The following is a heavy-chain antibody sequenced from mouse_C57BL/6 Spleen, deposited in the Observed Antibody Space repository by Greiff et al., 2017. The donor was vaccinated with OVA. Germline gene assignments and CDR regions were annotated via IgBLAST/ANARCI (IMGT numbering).Heavy chain of an antibody. CDR3: ARFHYYGSSPFAY. CDR2: IDPSDSET. D-gene: IGHD1-1*01. J-gene: IGHJ3*01. CDR1: GYTFTSYW. V-gene: IGHV1-52*01. Sequence: QVQLQQPGAELVRPGSSVKLSCKASGYTFTSYWMHWVKQRPIQGLEWIGNIDPSDSETHYNQKFKDKATLTVDKSSSTAYMQLSSLTSEDSAVYYGARFHYYGSSPFAYWGQGTLVTVSA.